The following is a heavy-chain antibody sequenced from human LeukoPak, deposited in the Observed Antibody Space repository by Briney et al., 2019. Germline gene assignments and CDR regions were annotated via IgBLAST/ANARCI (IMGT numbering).Heavy chain of an antibody. CDR2: IHHSGSV. CDR1: GGSISSSNW. D-gene: IGHD3-16*01. J-gene: IGHJ4*02. V-gene: IGHV4-4*02. Sequence: SGTLSLTCAVSGGSISSSNWWSWVRQPPGKGLEWIGEIHHSGSVNYNPSLKSRVTISLDTSKNQFSLNLSSVTAADTAVYYCARGFRGYFVFGGAFFDYWGQGTLVTVSS. CDR3: ARGFRGYFVFGGAFFDY.